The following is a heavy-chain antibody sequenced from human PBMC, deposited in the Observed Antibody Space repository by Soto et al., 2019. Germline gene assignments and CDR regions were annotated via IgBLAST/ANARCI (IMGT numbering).Heavy chain of an antibody. Sequence: QVQLQESGPGLVKPSQTLSLTCTVSGDSVSGGDSYWSWIRQPPGKALEWIGYTSFSGYTSYTPSLKSRVIISVDMSKSQFSLRLTSVTAADTAIYYCVSGGNPYHYATSGPGTFDKWGQGTLVSVSS. J-gene: IGHJ4*02. V-gene: IGHV4-30-4*01. D-gene: IGHD3-22*01. CDR2: TSFSGYT. CDR1: GDSVSGGDSY. CDR3: VSGGNPYHYATSGPGTFDK.